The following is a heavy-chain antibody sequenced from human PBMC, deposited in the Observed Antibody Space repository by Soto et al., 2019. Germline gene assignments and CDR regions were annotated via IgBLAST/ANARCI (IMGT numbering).Heavy chain of an antibody. Sequence: ASVKVSCKASGYTFASYGIRWVRQAPGQGLEWMGWISAYNGNTNYAQKLQGRVTMTTDTSTSTAYMELRSVRSDDTAVYYCARMAPGMNRALRYFDRAKVIDYWGQGTLVTVSS. J-gene: IGHJ4*02. V-gene: IGHV1-18*01. CDR2: ISAYNGNT. D-gene: IGHD3-9*01. CDR1: GYTFASYG. CDR3: ARMAPGMNRALRYFDRAKVIDY.